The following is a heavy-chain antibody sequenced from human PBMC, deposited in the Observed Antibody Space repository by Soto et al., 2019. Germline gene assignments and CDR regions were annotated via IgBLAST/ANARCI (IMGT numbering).Heavy chain of an antibody. CDR2: IYHSGST. D-gene: IGHD3-3*01. Sequence: SETLSLTCTVSGGSISSYDWNWLRQPPGKGLEWIGYIYHSGSTNYNPSLKSRVTISVDTSKNQFSLKLNSVTAADTAVYYCARGPGWSDEYFQDWGQGTMVTVSS. V-gene: IGHV4-59*01. CDR1: GGSISSYD. CDR3: ARGPGWSDEYFQD. J-gene: IGHJ1*01.